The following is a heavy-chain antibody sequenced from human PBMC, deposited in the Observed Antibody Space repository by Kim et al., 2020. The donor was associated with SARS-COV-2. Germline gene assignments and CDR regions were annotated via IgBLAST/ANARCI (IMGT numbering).Heavy chain of an antibody. CDR1: GFTFSSYW. V-gene: IGHV3-7*03. CDR2: IKQDGSEK. Sequence: GGSLRLSCAASGFTFSSYWMSWVRQAPGKGLEWVANIKQDGSEKYYVDSVKGRFTISRDNAKNSLYLQMNSLRAEDTAVYYCARDGDALRYYYYYGMDVWGQGTTVTVSS. D-gene: IGHD2-2*01. J-gene: IGHJ6*02. CDR3: ARDGDALRYYYYYGMDV.